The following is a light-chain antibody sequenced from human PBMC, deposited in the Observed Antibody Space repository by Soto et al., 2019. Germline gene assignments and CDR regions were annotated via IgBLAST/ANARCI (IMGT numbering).Light chain of an antibody. V-gene: IGKV3-20*01. CDR3: QQYDNLSLT. Sequence: EIVLTQSPATLSVSPGEGATLSCRASQSVSIHLAWYQQRPRQAPRLLIYGASSRATDILDRFSGSGSGTDVTLSISRLEPEDFATYYCQQYDNLSLTFGGGTKVDIK. J-gene: IGKJ4*01. CDR2: GAS. CDR1: QSVSIH.